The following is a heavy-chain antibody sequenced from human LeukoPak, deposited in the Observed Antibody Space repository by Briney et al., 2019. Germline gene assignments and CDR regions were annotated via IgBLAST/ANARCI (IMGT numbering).Heavy chain of an antibody. D-gene: IGHD2-15*01. Sequence: PGGSLGLSCAASGFTFRKYWMSWVRQAPGKGLEWVANINQDGSETYYADSVKGRFTMSRDNGKNSLDLQMNSLRAEDTAVYYCARPELPGWSVLSDFWGQGTLVTVSS. J-gene: IGHJ4*02. V-gene: IGHV3-7*01. CDR2: INQDGSET. CDR3: ARPELPGWSVLSDF. CDR1: GFTFRKYW.